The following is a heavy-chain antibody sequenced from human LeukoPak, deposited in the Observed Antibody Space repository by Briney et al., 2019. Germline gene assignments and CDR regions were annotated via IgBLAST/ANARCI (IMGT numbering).Heavy chain of an antibody. J-gene: IGHJ6*02. V-gene: IGHV3-23*01. D-gene: IGHD3-10*01. CDR1: GFTFNIQA. Sequence: PGGSLRLSCAASGFTFNIQAMGWVRQAPGRGLEWVSGITGGGGSTYYADSVKGRFTISRDDWKNTLYLQMNSLRAEDTAVYYCAKDHSSASYYNYYYYYGMDVWGQGTTVTVSS. CDR3: AKDHSSASYYNYYYYYGMDV. CDR2: ITGGGGST.